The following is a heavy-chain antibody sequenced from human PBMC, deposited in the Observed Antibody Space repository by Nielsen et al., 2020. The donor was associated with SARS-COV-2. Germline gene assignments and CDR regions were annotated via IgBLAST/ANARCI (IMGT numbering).Heavy chain of an antibody. CDR3: ASLPALNNYSDS. Sequence: SETLSLTCTVSGYSISSGYYWGWIRQPPGQGLEWIASIYHSGNTYYSPSLKSRVIISLDTSKNQFSLKLPSVTAADTAVYYCASLPALNNYSDSWGQGTLVTVSS. CDR1: GYSISSGYY. D-gene: IGHD2/OR15-2a*01. J-gene: IGHJ4*02. CDR2: IYHSGNT. V-gene: IGHV4-38-2*02.